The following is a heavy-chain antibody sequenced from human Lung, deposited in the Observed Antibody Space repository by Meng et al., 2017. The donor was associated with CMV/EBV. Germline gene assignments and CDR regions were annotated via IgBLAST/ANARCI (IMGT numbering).Heavy chain of an antibody. J-gene: IGHJ4*01. CDR1: GGTFSNYG. CDR3: AREGVVGTTIYFDY. D-gene: IGHD1-1*01. CDR2: IIPIFGTA. Sequence: SVXVSXKASGGTFSNYGVNWVRQAPGQGLEWMGGIIPIFGTANYAQKFQGRVTITTDESTTTAYMELSSLRSDDTAVHYCAREGVVGTTIYFDYWG. V-gene: IGHV1-69*05.